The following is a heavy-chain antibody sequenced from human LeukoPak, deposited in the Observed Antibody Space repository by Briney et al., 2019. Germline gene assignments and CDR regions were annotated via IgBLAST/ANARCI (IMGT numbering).Heavy chain of an antibody. J-gene: IGHJ4*02. D-gene: IGHD1-26*01. Sequence: GGSLRLSCAASGFTFSSYSMNWVRQAPGKGLEWVSSISSSSSYIYYADSVKGRFTTSRGNAKNSLYLQMNSLRAEDTAVYYCARGSVGATGFDYWGQGTLVTVSS. CDR2: ISSSSSYI. CDR1: GFTFSSYS. V-gene: IGHV3-21*01. CDR3: ARGSVGATGFDY.